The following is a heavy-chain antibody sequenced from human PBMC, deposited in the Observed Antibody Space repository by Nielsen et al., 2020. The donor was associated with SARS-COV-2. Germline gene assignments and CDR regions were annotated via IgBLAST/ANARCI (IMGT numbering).Heavy chain of an antibody. J-gene: IGHJ1*01. V-gene: IGHV4-39*07. CDR3: ARVGNSIAARGYFQH. D-gene: IGHD6-6*01. CDR2: IYYSGST. Sequence: VRQMPGKGLEWIGSIYYSGSTYYNPSLKSRVTISVDASKNQFSLKLSSVTAADTAVYYCARVGNSIAARGYFQHWGQGTLVTVSS.